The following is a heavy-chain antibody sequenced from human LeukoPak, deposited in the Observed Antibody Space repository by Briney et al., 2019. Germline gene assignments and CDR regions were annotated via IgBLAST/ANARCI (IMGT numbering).Heavy chain of an antibody. CDR3: ARDKSAGADTGSSFYY. Sequence: GGSLRLSCAASGFTFSSSAMSWVRQAPGKGLEWVSAISNNGGYTYYADSVQGRFTISRDNSKSTLCLQMNSLRAEDTAVYYCARDKSAGADTGSSFYYWGQGALVTVSS. CDR1: GFTFSSSA. V-gene: IGHV3-23*01. D-gene: IGHD3-10*01. J-gene: IGHJ4*02. CDR2: ISNNGGYT.